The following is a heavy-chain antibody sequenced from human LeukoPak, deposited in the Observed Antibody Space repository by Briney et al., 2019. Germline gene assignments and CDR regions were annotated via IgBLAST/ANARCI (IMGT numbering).Heavy chain of an antibody. D-gene: IGHD1-26*01. V-gene: IGHV1-24*01. CDR3: ARDLRGSYYYYYGMDV. Sequence: ASVKVSCKVSGYTLTELSMHWVRQAPGKGLEWMGGFDPEDGETIYAQKFQGRVTMTTDTSTSTAYMELRSLRSDDTAVYYCARDLRGSYYYYYGMDVWGQGTTVTVSS. J-gene: IGHJ6*02. CDR2: FDPEDGET. CDR1: GYTLTELS.